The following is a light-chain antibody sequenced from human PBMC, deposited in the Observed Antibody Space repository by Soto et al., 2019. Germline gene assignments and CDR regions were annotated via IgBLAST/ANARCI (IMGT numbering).Light chain of an antibody. CDR3: SSYTSSSTVV. J-gene: IGLJ2*01. CDR2: DVS. Sequence: QSALTQPASVSGSPGQSITISCTGTSSDVGGYNYVSWYQQQPGKAPKLMIYDVSNRPSGVSNRFAGSKSGKTASLTIYGLQAEDEAEYDCSSYTSSSTVVFGGGTKLTVL. CDR1: SSDVGGYNY. V-gene: IGLV2-14*01.